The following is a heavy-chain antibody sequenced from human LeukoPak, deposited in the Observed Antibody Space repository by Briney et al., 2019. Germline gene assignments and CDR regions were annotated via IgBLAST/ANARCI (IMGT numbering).Heavy chain of an antibody. V-gene: IGHV1-69*04. CDR2: IIPILGIA. J-gene: IGHJ4*02. CDR1: GGTFSSYA. Sequence: ASVKVSCKASGGTFSSYAISWVRQAPGQGLEWMGRIIPILGIANYAQKFQGRVTITADKSTSTAYMELSSLRSEDTAVYYCARAGRITMVRGVIITPGPDYWGQGTLVTVSS. D-gene: IGHD3-10*01. CDR3: ARAGRITMVRGVIITPGPDY.